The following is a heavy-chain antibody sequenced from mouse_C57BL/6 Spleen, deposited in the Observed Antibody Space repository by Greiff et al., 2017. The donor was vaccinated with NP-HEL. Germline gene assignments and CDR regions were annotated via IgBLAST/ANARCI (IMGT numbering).Heavy chain of an antibody. J-gene: IGHJ1*03. Sequence: EVQLVESGGDLVKPGGSLKLSCAASGFTFSSYGMSWVRQTPDKRLEWVATISSGGSYTYYPDSVKGRFTISRDNAKNTLYLQMSSLKSEDTAMYYCARRELTPYFDVWGTGTTVTVSS. V-gene: IGHV5-6*01. CDR2: ISSGGSYT. D-gene: IGHD6-1*01. CDR3: ARRELTPYFDV. CDR1: GFTFSSYG.